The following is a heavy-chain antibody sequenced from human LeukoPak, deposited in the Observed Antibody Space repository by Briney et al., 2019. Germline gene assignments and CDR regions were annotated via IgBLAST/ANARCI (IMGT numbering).Heavy chain of an antibody. D-gene: IGHD6-13*01. CDR3: ARESLSSSWYYYYYMDV. J-gene: IGHJ6*03. V-gene: IGHV1-18*01. CDR1: GYTFTSYG. Sequence: GASVKVSCKASGYTFTSYGISWVRQAPGQGLEWMGWISAYNGNTNYAQKLQGRVTMTTDTSTSTAYMELSSLRSEDTAVYYCARESLSSSWYYYYYMDVWGKGTTVTVSS. CDR2: ISAYNGNT.